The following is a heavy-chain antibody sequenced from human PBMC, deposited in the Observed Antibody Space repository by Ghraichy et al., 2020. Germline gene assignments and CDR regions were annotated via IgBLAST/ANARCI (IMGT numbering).Heavy chain of an antibody. D-gene: IGHD4-17*01. V-gene: IGHV3-30-3*01. Sequence: GGSLRLSCVGSGFTFSNYAMHWVRQAPGKGLEWVTLTSSDGDKKFYANSVKGRFTISRDNSRNTLYLQMNSLTTEDTAVFYCARNHYGDPLLHYWYYGMDVWNVATTVTVSS. CDR2: TSSDGDKK. J-gene: IGHJ6*02. CDR3: ARNHYGDPLLHYWYYGMDV. CDR1: GFTFSNYA.